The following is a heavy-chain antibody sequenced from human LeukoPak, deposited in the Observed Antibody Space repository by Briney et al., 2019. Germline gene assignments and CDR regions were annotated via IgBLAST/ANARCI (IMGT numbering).Heavy chain of an antibody. CDR3: ALSSGAFDSAGYFDY. CDR1: GYSFTNYW. CDR2: IYPNNSDS. Sequence: GESLKISRKGSGYSFTNYWVGWVRQMPGKGLEGMGIIYPNNSDSRYSPSFRGQVTILVDRSITSAYLQWNSLKRSDTAMYYCALSSGAFDSAGYFDYWGQGTLVTVSS. V-gene: IGHV5-51*01. J-gene: IGHJ4*02. D-gene: IGHD2-15*01.